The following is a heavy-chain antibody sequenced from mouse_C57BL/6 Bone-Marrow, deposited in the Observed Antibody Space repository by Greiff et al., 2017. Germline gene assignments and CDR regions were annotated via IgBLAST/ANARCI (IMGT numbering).Heavy chain of an antibody. V-gene: IGHV1-82*01. D-gene: IGHD1-1*01. CDR1: GYAFSSSW. CDR2: IYPGDGDT. CDR3: ARCYGSSKYYYARDY. J-gene: IGHJ4*01. Sequence: VQLQQSGPELVKPGASVKISCKAFGYAFSSSWMNWVKQRPGKGLEWIGRIYPGDGDTNYNGKFKGKATLTADKSSSAADMHLSSLTSEDAAVYFCARCYGSSKYYYARDYWGQGTSVTVSS.